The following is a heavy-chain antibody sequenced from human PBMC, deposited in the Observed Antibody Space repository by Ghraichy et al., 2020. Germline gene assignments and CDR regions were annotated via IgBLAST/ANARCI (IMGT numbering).Heavy chain of an antibody. V-gene: IGHV4-39*01. J-gene: IGHJ3*02. CDR2: IYYSGST. CDR3: ARRSMVASIGAFDI. D-gene: IGHD2-15*01. CDR1: GDSISGRSYY. Sequence: WETLSLTCTVSGDSISGRSYYWGWIRQPPGKGLEWIGTIYYSGSTYYNPSLKSRVTISVDTSKNQFSLKLSSVTAADTAVYYCARRSMVASIGAFDIWGQGKMVTVSS.